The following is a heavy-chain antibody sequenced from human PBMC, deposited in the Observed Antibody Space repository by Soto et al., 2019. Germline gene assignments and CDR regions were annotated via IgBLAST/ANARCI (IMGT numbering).Heavy chain of an antibody. CDR1: GITLSSYA. CDR2: ISASGGST. CDR3: AKGQNSGTYRFYFDY. D-gene: IGHD1-26*01. Sequence: EVQLLESGGDLVQPGGSLRLSCAASGITLSSYAMSWVRQAPGKGPEWVSGISASGGSTSYADSVKGRFTISRDKSKHTLYLQMNSLRADDTAVYHCAKGQNSGTYRFYFDYWGQGALVTVSS. J-gene: IGHJ4*02. V-gene: IGHV3-23*01.